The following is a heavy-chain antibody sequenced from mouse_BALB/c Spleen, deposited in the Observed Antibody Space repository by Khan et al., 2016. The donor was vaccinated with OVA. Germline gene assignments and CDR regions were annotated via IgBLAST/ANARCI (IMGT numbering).Heavy chain of an antibody. CDR1: GFNIKDTY. J-gene: IGHJ3*01. D-gene: IGHD2-10*01. Sequence: EVQLQESGAEFVKPGASVKLSCTASGFNIKDTYMHWINQRPQQGLVWIGRIDPARGNARYDPKFQAKATIAADASSNTAYLQLSSLTSEDTAVYYCIRGAYSGLFAYWGQGTLVTVAA. V-gene: IGHV14-3*02. CDR2: IDPARGNA. CDR3: IRGAYSGLFAY.